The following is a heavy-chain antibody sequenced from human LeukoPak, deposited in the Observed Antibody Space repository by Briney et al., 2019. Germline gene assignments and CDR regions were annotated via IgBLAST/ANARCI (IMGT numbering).Heavy chain of an antibody. CDR1: GFTFSSYW. V-gene: IGHV3-74*01. CDR3: ARERVVVTAIEDCYYGMDV. J-gene: IGHJ6*02. D-gene: IGHD2-21*02. CDR2: INSDGSST. Sequence: GRSLRLSCAASGFTFSSYWMHWVRQAPGKGLVWVSRINSDGSSTSYADSVKGRFTISRDNAKNTLYLQMNSLRAGDTAVYYCARERVVVTAIEDCYYGMDVWGQGTTVTVSS.